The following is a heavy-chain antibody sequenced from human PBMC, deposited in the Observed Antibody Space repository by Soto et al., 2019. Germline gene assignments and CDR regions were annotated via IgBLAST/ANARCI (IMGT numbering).Heavy chain of an antibody. V-gene: IGHV3-30*18. J-gene: IGHJ4*02. CDR2: ISYDGSNK. D-gene: IGHD5-12*01. CDR3: AKGVGWGGYDFWALLAPADPDY. CDR1: GFTFSSYG. Sequence: QVQLVESGGGVVQPGRSLRLSCAASGFTFSSYGMHWVRQAPGKGLEWVAVISYDGSNKYYADSVKGRFTISRDNSKNTLYLQMNSLRAEDTAVYYCAKGVGWGGYDFWALLAPADPDYWGQGTLVTVSS.